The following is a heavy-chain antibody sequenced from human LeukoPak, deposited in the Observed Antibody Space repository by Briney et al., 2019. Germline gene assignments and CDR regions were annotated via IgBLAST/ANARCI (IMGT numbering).Heavy chain of an antibody. CDR3: ARRSRLYRHETTGYHDS. J-gene: IGHJ4*02. CDR1: GDYITTTNYY. V-gene: IGHV4-39*01. D-gene: IGHD3-9*01. Sequence: SETLSLTCNVSGDYITTTNYYWAWIRQPPGKGLERIASVFYSGTTYYNPSLKSRVTISMDTSRKQISLRLTSVTATDTAIYYCARRSRLYRHETTGYHDSWGQGTLVTVSS. CDR2: VFYSGTT.